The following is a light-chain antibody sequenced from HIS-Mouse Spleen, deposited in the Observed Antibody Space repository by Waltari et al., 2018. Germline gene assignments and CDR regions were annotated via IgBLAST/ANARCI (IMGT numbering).Light chain of an antibody. V-gene: IGLV2-14*03. J-gene: IGLJ1*01. CDR2: DVS. CDR1: SSDVGGYNY. Sequence: QSALTQPASVSGSPGHSIAIPCPGTSSDVGGYNYLPCYQHHPGKAPKLMIYDVSNRPSGVSNRFSGSKSGNTASLTISGLQAEDEADYYCSSYTSSSTLRYVFGTGTKVTVL. CDR3: SSYTSSSTLRYV.